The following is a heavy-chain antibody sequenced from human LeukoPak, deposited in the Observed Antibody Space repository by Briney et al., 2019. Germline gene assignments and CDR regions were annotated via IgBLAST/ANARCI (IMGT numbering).Heavy chain of an antibody. CDR2: IHADGVGT. J-gene: IGHJ4*02. CDR3: ARDLWKVFDY. D-gene: IGHD1-1*01. Sequence: GGSLRLSCAASGFPFNTQDMRWVRQAPGKGLEWVSSIHADGVGTFYADSVRGRFTISRDNSKNSLYLQMNSLRAEDTAVYYCARDLWKVFDYWGQGTLVTVSS. CDR1: GFPFNTQD. V-gene: IGHV3-23*01.